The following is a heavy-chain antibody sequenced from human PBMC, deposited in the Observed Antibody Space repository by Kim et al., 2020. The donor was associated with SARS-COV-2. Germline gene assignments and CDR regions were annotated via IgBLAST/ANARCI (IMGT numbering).Heavy chain of an antibody. J-gene: IGHJ5*02. CDR2: IYFSGTT. CDR1: GGSINSGTSY. D-gene: IGHD6-19*01. CDR3: ARSRSTSGHPNWFDP. Sequence: SETLSLTCTVSGGSINSGTSYWGWIRQPPGKGLEWIGTIYFSGTTYYSTSLKSRVTVSVDTSKSQFSLKLNSVTAADTAVYYCARSRSTSGHPNWFDPWGQGTLVTVSS. V-gene: IGHV4-39*01.